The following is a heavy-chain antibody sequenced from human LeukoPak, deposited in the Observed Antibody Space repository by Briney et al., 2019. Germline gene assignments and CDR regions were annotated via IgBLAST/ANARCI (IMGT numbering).Heavy chain of an antibody. CDR1: GFSFSGSA. V-gene: IGHV3-73*01. Sequence: PGGSLRLSCAASGFSFSGSAMHWVRQASGKGLEWVGRIRGKADNYATAHAASVRGRFTISRDDSKNTAYLQMNSLKVEDTAVYYCTRRITGPLGAFDLWGQGTMVTVSS. D-gene: IGHD1-14*01. CDR2: IRGKADNYAT. CDR3: TRRITGPLGAFDL. J-gene: IGHJ3*01.